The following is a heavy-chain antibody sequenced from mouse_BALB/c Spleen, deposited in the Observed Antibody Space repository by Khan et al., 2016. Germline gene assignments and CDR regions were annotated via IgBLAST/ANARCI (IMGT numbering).Heavy chain of an antibody. J-gene: IGHJ3*01. CDR3: ATTVVAPRFAY. CDR1: GYSITSDYA. CDR2: ITYTGSP. D-gene: IGHD1-1*01. V-gene: IGHV3-2*02. Sequence: VQLMESGPGLVKPSQSLSLTCTVTGYSITSDYAWNWIRQFTGNKLEWMRYITYTGSPSYYPSLTSRNTITRDTSKYQFFLQLSSVTTEDTATYSSATTVVAPRFAYWGLRTLVNVAA.